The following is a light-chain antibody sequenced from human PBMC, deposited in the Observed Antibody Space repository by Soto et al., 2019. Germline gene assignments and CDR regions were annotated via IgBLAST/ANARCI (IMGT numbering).Light chain of an antibody. CDR2: AAS. J-gene: IGKJ2*01. CDR1: QSISSY. Sequence: DIQMTQSPFSLSASVGDRVTITCRASQSISSYLNWYQQKPGKAPKLLINAASSLQSGVPSRFSGSGSGTDFTLTISSLQPEDFATYYCQQSYSTPYTFGQGTKLEIK. V-gene: IGKV1-39*01. CDR3: QQSYSTPYT.